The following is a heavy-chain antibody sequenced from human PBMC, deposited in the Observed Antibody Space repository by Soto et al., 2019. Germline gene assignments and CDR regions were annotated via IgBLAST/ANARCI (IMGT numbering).Heavy chain of an antibody. V-gene: IGHV3-30*18. CDR1: GFTFGAYG. D-gene: IGHD5-18*01. CDR2: ISHDGTKT. J-gene: IGHJ6*02. CDR3: AKDRRDGYTTCSRCYGVDV. Sequence: GGSLRLSCEASGFTFGAYGMHWVRQAPGKGLERVAVISHDGTKTYYSDSVKGRFTVSRDNSKNMLYVQMVSLRPDDTAVYSCAKDRRDGYTTCSRCYGVDVWGQGTTVTVSS.